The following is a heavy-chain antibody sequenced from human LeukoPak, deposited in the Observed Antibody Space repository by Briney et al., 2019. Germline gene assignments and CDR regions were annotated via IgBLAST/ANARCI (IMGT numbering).Heavy chain of an antibody. CDR3: VTMVRGVTDH. V-gene: IGHV3-30-3*01. CDR2: ISYDGSNK. Sequence: GGSLRLSCAASGFTFSSYAMHWVRQAPGKGLEWVAVISYDGSNKYYADSVKGRFTISRDNSKNTLYLQMNSLRAEDTAVYYCVTMVRGVTDHWGQGTLVTVSS. J-gene: IGHJ5*02. CDR1: GFTFSSYA. D-gene: IGHD3-10*01.